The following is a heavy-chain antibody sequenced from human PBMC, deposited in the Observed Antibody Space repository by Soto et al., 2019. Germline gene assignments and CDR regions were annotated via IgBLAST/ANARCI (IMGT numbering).Heavy chain of an antibody. Sequence: SETLSLTCTVSGGSISNRRYFWGWIRQPPGKGLEWIGSISYGGSTYYNPSLKSRVTISVDTSKNQFSLKLNSVTAADTAVYYCARRGVRGVLYGMDVWGQGTTVT. J-gene: IGHJ6*02. CDR1: GGSISNRRYF. CDR3: ARRGVRGVLYGMDV. V-gene: IGHV4-39*01. D-gene: IGHD3-10*01. CDR2: ISYGGST.